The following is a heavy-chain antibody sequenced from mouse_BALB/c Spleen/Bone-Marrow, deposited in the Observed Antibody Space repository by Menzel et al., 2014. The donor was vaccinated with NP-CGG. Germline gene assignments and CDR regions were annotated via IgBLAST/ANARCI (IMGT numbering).Heavy chain of an antibody. CDR2: INPSNGRT. D-gene: IGHD1-1*01. V-gene: IGHV1S81*02. CDR1: GYTFTSYW. CDR3: ARSSYYYGSSYVNAMDY. J-gene: IGHJ4*01. Sequence: VQLQQSGAELVKPGASVKLSCKASGYTFTSYWMHWVKQRPGQGLEWIGEINPSNGRTNYNEKFKSKATLTVDKSSSTAYMQLSSLTSEDSAVYYCARSSYYYGSSYVNAMDYWGQGTSVPVTS.